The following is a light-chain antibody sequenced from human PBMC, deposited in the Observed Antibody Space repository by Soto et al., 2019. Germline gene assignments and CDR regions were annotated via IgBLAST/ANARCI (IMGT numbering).Light chain of an antibody. J-gene: IGKJ1*01. Sequence: EIVLTQSPGTLSLSPGDRATLSCRASQSVATSLAWYQQKFGQAPRLLISGASSRATDIPDRFSGSGSGADGTITINRLEKEDGAVYYCQQYGDSTPTFGQGTKVDI. CDR2: GAS. V-gene: IGKV3-20*01. CDR3: QQYGDSTPT. CDR1: QSVATS.